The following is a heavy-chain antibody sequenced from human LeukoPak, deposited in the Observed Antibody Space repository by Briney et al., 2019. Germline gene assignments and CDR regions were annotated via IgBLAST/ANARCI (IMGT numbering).Heavy chain of an antibody. D-gene: IGHD3-22*01. CDR3: ATRGPDSSGFYRFDY. Sequence: PGGSLRLSCAASGFTFSDYCMSWIRQAPGKGLEWVSFISSSGSTMYYVDSVKGRFTISRDNAKNSLYLQMNSLRAEDTAVYYCATRGPDSSGFYRFDYWGQGTLVTVSS. CDR1: GFTFSDYC. CDR2: ISSSGSTM. V-gene: IGHV3-11*01. J-gene: IGHJ4*02.